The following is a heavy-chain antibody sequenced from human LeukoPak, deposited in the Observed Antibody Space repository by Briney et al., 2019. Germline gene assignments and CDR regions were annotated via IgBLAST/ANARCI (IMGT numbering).Heavy chain of an antibody. Sequence: GGSLRLSCAASGFTFSSYAMSWVRQAPGKGLEWVSAISGSGGSTYYADSVKGRFTISRDNSKNTLYLQMNSLRAEDTAVYYCAKDPQVYYGSSTRADYWGQGTLVTVSS. CDR2: ISGSGGST. V-gene: IGHV3-23*01. D-gene: IGHD3-22*01. J-gene: IGHJ4*02. CDR3: AKDPQVYYGSSTRADY. CDR1: GFTFSSYA.